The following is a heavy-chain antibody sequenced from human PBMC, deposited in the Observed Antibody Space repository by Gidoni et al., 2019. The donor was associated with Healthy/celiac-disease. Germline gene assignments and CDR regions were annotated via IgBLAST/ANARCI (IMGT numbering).Heavy chain of an antibody. CDR3: ARGRRGIAAAGSFDI. V-gene: IGHV4-34*01. D-gene: IGHD6-13*01. J-gene: IGHJ3*02. CDR2: INHSGST. CDR1: GGSFSGYY. Sequence: QVQLQQWGAGLLKPSETLSLTCAVYGGSFSGYYWSWIRQPPGKGLEWIGEINHSGSTNYNPSLKSRVTISVDTSKNQFSLKLSSVTAADTAVYYCARGRRGIAAAGSFDIWGQGTMVTVSS.